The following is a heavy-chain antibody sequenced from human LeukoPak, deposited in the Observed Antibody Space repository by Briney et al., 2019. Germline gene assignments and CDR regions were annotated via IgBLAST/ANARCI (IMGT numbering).Heavy chain of an antibody. V-gene: IGHV3-73*01. CDR3: TTGETVVIRNDASHI. J-gene: IGHJ3*02. D-gene: IGHD2-21*01. CDR2: IRSKADSHAT. Sequence: GGTLKLSCAASGFTFSDSAMHWVRLASGKGLERVGRIRSKADSHATASPASVQGRFTISRDDSRNTAYLQMNSLKTDDTAVYYCTTGETVVIRNDASHIWGQGTMVSVFS. CDR1: GFTFSDSA.